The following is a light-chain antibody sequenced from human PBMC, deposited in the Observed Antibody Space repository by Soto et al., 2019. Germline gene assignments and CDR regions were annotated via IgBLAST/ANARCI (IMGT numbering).Light chain of an antibody. J-gene: IGKJ3*01. CDR2: AAS. V-gene: IGKV1-27*01. CDR3: QKYSSVPV. CDR1: QDLRNF. Sequence: DIQMTQSPTSLSASVGDRVTLTCRASQDLRNFVSWYQQKPGNAPKLLIYAASTLQSGVPSRFSGSGSGTDFTLTISSLQPDDVASYSCQKYSSVPVFGPGTKVEIK.